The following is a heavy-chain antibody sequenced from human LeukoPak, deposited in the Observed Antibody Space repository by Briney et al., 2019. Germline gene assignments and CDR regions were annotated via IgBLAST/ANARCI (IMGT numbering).Heavy chain of an antibody. J-gene: IGHJ4*02. CDR1: GFIFSSYS. D-gene: IGHD6-6*01. V-gene: IGHV3-21*01. CDR3: ARTPMAARPTEFDY. Sequence: GGSLRLSCAASGFIFSSYSMNWVRQAPGKGLEWVSSINDRSSYIYYADSVKGRFTISRDNAKNSLYLQMNSLRAEDTAVYYCARTPMAARPTEFDYWGQGTLVTVSS. CDR2: INDRSSYI.